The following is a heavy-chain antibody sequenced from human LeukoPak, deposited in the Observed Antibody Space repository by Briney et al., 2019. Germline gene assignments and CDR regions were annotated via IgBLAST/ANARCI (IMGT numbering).Heavy chain of an antibody. CDR2: ISAYNGNT. J-gene: IGHJ4*02. CDR3: ARQGRITGTTRKFFDY. CDR1: GYTFTNYG. V-gene: IGHV1-18*01. Sequence: ASVKVSCKASGYTFTNYGIHWVRQAPGQGLEWMGWISAYNGNTNSAQKLQGRVTMTTDTSTSTAYMELRSLRSDDTAVYYCARQGRITGTTRKFFDYWGQGTLVTVSS. D-gene: IGHD1-20*01.